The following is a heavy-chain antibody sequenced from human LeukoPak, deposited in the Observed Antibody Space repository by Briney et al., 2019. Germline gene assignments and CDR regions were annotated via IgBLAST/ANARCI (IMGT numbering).Heavy chain of an antibody. V-gene: IGHV3-23*01. J-gene: IGHJ4*02. CDR3: ATMQTFGHNYYDSSAQDDY. CDR1: GFTFSSYA. Sequence: GGSLRLSCAASGFTFSSYAMSWVRQSPGKGLEWVSAISGSGGSTYYADSVKGRFTISRDNSKNTLYLQMNSLRAEDTAVYYCATMQTFGHNYYDSSAQDDYWGQGTLVTVSS. D-gene: IGHD3-22*01. CDR2: ISGSGGST.